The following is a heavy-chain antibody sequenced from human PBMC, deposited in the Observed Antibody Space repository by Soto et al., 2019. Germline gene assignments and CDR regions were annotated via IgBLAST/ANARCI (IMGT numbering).Heavy chain of an antibody. D-gene: IGHD3-22*01. CDR2: IYPGDSDT. V-gene: IGHV5-51*01. Sequence: GESLKISCKGSGYSFTSYWIGWVRQMPGKGLEWMGIIYPGDSDTRYSPSFQGQVTISADKSISTAYLQWSSLKASDTAMYYCARGSNDYYSSGYYWGYDYYYGMDVWGQGTTVTVSS. J-gene: IGHJ6*02. CDR1: GYSFTSYW. CDR3: ARGSNDYYSSGYYWGYDYYYGMDV.